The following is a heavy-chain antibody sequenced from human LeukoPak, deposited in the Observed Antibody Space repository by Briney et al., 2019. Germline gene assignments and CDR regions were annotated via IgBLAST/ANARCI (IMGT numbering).Heavy chain of an antibody. CDR1: GGTFSSYT. V-gene: IGHV1-69*04. Sequence: SVKVSCKASGGTFSSYTISWVRQAPGQGLEWMGRIIPILGIANYAQKFQGRVTITADKSASTAYMELSSLRSEDTAVYYCARDDFWSGYYNYYYYYMDVWGKGTTVTVSS. J-gene: IGHJ6*03. D-gene: IGHD3-3*01. CDR2: IIPILGIA. CDR3: ARDDFWSGYYNYYYYYMDV.